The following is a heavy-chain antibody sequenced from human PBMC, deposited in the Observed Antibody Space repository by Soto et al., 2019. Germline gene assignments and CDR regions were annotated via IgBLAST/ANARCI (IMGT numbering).Heavy chain of an antibody. Sequence: EVQLLESGGDLVQPGGSLRLSCAASEFTFSIYAMSWVRQAPGKGLEWVSTISGSGGSTYYANSVKGRFTISRDSSKNTLFLQMTSLRAEDTAIYFCARVLCTSSSCYRRGFDFWGQGTLVTVSS. D-gene: IGHD2-2*02. CDR1: EFTFSIYA. J-gene: IGHJ4*02. V-gene: IGHV3-23*01. CDR2: ISGSGGST. CDR3: ARVLCTSSSCYRRGFDF.